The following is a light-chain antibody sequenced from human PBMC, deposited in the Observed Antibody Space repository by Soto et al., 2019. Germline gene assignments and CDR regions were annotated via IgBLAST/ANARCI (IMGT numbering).Light chain of an antibody. CDR2: AAS. Sequence: EIVMTQSPATLSVSPVERATLSCRASQSLSSDLAWYQQKLGQAPRLLIYAASDRATGIPGRFSGSGSGTDFTLTISRLEPEDFAVYYCQQYGNSPITFGQGTRLEIK. CDR1: QSLSSD. J-gene: IGKJ5*01. CDR3: QQYGNSPIT. V-gene: IGKV3-20*01.